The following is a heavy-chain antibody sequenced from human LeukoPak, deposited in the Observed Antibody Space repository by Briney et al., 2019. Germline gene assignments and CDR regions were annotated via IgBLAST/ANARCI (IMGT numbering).Heavy chain of an antibody. D-gene: IGHD2-21*02. CDR3: AREACGDCYPEPDY. J-gene: IGHJ4*02. Sequence: ASVKVSCKASGYTFTSYAMSWVRQAPGQGLEWMGWINTNTGNPTYAQGFTGRFVFSLDTSVSTAYLQISSLKAEDTAVYYCAREACGDCYPEPDYWGQGTLVTVSS. V-gene: IGHV7-4-1*02. CDR1: GYTFTSYA. CDR2: INTNTGNP.